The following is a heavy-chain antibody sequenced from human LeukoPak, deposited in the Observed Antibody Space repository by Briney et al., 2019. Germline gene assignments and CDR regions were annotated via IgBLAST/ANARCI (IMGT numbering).Heavy chain of an antibody. V-gene: IGHV3-74*01. J-gene: IGHJ6*02. Sequence: GGSLRLSCAASGFTFSSYWMHWVRQAPGKGLVCVSRINSDGSSTSYADSVKGRFTISRDNAKNRLYLQMNSLRAEDTAVYYCARDIGYYYYYGMDVWGQGTTVTVSS. CDR3: ARDIGYYYYYGMDV. CDR2: INSDGSST. D-gene: IGHD1-26*01. CDR1: GFTFSSYW.